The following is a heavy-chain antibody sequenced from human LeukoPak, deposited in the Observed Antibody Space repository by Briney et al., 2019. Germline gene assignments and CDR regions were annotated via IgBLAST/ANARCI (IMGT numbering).Heavy chain of an antibody. D-gene: IGHD4-17*01. V-gene: IGHV3-11*01. J-gene: IGHJ6*02. CDR2: ISSSGSTI. CDR1: GFTFSDYY. Sequence: PGGPLRLSCAASGFTFSDYYMSWLPQAPGKGLEWVSYISSSGSTIYYADSVKGRFTISRDNDKNSLYLQMNSLRAEDTAVYYCAKVSGDYGAPFGRDVWGQGTTVSVSS. CDR3: AKVSGDYGAPFGRDV.